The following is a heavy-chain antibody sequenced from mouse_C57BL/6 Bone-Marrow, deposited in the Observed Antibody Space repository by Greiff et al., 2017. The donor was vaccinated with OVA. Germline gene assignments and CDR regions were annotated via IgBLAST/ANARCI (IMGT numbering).Heavy chain of an antibody. CDR1: GYSFTDYN. J-gene: IGHJ1*03. CDR3: ARIHYSKYFDV. D-gene: IGHD2-5*01. CDR2: INPNYGTT. Sequence: EVKLMESGPELVKPGASVKISCKASGYSFTDYNMNWVKQSNGKSLEWIGVINPNYGTTSYNQKFKGKATLTVDQSSSTAYMQLNSLTSEDSAVDYCARIHYSKYFDVWGTGTTVTVSS. V-gene: IGHV1-39*01.